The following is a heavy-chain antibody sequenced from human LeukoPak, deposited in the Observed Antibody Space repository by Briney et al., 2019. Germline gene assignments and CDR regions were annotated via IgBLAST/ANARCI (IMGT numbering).Heavy chain of an antibody. Sequence: GESLKISCKGSGYSFTSYWIGWVRQMPGKGLEWMGIIYPGDSDTRYSPSFQGQVTISADKSISTAYLQWSSLKASDTAMYYCAANCGGDEEGQGNFDYWGQGTLVTVSS. V-gene: IGHV5-51*01. D-gene: IGHD2-21*02. CDR1: GYSFTSYW. CDR2: IYPGDSDT. J-gene: IGHJ4*02. CDR3: AANCGGDEEGQGNFDY.